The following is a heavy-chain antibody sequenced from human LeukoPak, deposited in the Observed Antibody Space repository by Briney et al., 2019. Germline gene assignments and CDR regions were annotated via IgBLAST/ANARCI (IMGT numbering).Heavy chain of an antibody. CDR3: ARDSSGWSKNY. Sequence: PGGSLRLSCAASGFTVSSNYMTWVRQAPGKGLQWVSAISGSGGSTYYGDSVKGRFTISRDISKNMMYLQMNSLRVEDTAVYYCARDSSGWSKNYWGQGTLVTVPS. CDR1: GFTVSSNY. J-gene: IGHJ4*02. CDR2: ISGSGGST. D-gene: IGHD6-19*01. V-gene: IGHV3-23*01.